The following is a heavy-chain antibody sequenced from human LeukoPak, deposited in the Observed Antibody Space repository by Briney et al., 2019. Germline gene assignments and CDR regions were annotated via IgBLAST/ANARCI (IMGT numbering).Heavy chain of an antibody. D-gene: IGHD1-26*01. CDR2: IYYSGST. CDR1: GGSISSYY. V-gene: IGHV4-59*08. CDR3: ARAQVGIVGATEFAY. J-gene: IGHJ4*02. Sequence: PSETLSLTCTVSGGSISSYYWTWIRQPPGKGLEWIGYIYYSGSTKYNPSPKSRVTISVDSSKNHFSLKLSSVTAADTAVYYCARAQVGIVGATEFAYWGQGTLVTVSS.